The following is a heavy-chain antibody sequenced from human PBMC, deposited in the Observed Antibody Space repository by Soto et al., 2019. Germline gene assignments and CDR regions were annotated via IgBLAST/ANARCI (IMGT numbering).Heavy chain of an antibody. D-gene: IGHD3-22*01. J-gene: IGHJ4*02. Sequence: QVQLVQSGAEVKKPGSSVKVSCKASGGTFSSYAISWVRQAPGQGLEWMGGIIPISGTADYAQKFQGGVIPGLGPSYVATKCQRRRTLTADESTSTESRELSRLGSDDTAVYDCASHYDSSGWCYRGLDYWGQGTLVTVSS. V-gene: IGHV1-69*12. CDR3: ASHYDSSGWCYRGLDY. CDR2: IIPISGTA. CDR1: GGTFSSYA.